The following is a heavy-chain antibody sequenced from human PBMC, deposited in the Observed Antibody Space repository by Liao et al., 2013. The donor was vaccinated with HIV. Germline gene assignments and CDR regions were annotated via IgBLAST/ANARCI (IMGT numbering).Heavy chain of an antibody. V-gene: IGHV4-30-2*01. CDR1: GGSISRGRYS. D-gene: IGHD3-3*01. J-gene: IGHJ6*03. CDR3: ARGDFSPPYYYYYYMDV. CDR2: IYGSGST. Sequence: QLQLQESGSGLVKPSQTLFLTCAVSGGSISRGRYSWNWIRQPPGKSLEWIGYIYGSGSTNYNPSLKSRVTISVDTSKNQFSLKLSSVTAADTAVYYCARGDFSPPYYYYYYMDVWGKGTTVTVSS.